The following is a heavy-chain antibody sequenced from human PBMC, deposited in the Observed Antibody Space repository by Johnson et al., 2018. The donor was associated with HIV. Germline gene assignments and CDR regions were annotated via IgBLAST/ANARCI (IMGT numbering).Heavy chain of an antibody. CDR3: AKGPRGYYNFWGN. Sequence: VQLVESGGGLVKPGGSLRLSCAASGFMFSDYYMTWVRQAPGKGLEWVSAISGTCGTTYYADSVKGRFTISRDNSKNTLYLQMNSLRSEDTAVYYCAKGPRGYYNFWGNWGQGTMVTVSS. CDR2: ISGTCGTT. D-gene: IGHD3-3*01. CDR1: GFMFSDYY. J-gene: IGHJ3*01. V-gene: IGHV3-23*04.